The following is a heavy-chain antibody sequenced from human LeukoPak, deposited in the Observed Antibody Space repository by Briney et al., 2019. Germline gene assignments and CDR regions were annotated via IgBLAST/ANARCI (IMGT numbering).Heavy chain of an antibody. Sequence: ASVKVSCKASGYTFTSYGISWVRQAPGQGLEWMGWISAYNGNTNYAQKLQGRVTMTTDTSTSTAYMELRSLRSDDTAVYYCARDGVWFGELGTTDYWGQGTLVTVSS. V-gene: IGHV1-18*01. D-gene: IGHD3-10*01. CDR1: GYTFTSYG. CDR3: ARDGVWFGELGTTDY. CDR2: ISAYNGNT. J-gene: IGHJ4*02.